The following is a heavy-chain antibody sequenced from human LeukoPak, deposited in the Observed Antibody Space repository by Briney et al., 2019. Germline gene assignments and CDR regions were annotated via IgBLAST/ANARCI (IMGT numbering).Heavy chain of an antibody. V-gene: IGHV4-59*01. J-gene: IGHJ6*02. CDR2: IYYSGNT. CDR1: GGSISSYY. Sequence: SETLSLTCTVSGGSISSYYWSWIRQPPGKGLEWIGYIYYSGNTNYNPSLKSRVTISVDTSKNQFSLKVSSVTAADTAVYYCARAGCCSSTSCPRYYGMDVWGQGTTVTVSS. D-gene: IGHD2-2*01. CDR3: ARAGCCSSTSCPRYYGMDV.